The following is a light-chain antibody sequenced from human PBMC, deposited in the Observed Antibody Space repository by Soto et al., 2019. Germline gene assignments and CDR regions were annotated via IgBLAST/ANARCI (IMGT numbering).Light chain of an antibody. CDR2: DAS. J-gene: IGKJ4*01. V-gene: IGKV3-11*01. Sequence: EIVLTQSPATLPLSPGERATLACRASQSVNSYLAWYQQKPGQAPRLLIYDASNRATGIPARFSGSGSGTDFTLTISSLEPEDFAVYYCQQRSNWTFGGGTKVEIK. CDR3: QQRSNWT. CDR1: QSVNSY.